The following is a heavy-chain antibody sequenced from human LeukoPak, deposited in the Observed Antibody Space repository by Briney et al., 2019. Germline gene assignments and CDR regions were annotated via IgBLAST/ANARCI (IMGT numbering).Heavy chain of an antibody. D-gene: IGHD2-2*01. V-gene: IGHV1-2*02. CDR2: MNPNSGGT. CDR1: GYTFTDYY. Sequence: GASVKVSCKASGYTFTDYYVHWVRQAPGQGLEWMGWMNPNSGGTNYAQRFQGRVTMTRDTSISTAYMELTRLRFDDTAVFYCATSRGGTSFDYWGQETLVTVSS. CDR3: ATSRGGTSFDY. J-gene: IGHJ4*02.